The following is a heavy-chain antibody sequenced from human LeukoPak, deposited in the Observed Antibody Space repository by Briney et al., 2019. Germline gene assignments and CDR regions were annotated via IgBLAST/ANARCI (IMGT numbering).Heavy chain of an antibody. CDR2: SNTNTGNP. CDR3: ARGAGGTGYYYELQH. V-gene: IGHV7-4-1*02. D-gene: IGHD3-22*01. J-gene: IGHJ1*01. Sequence: ASVKVSCKASGYSFTSYAMNWVRQAPGQGLEWMGWSNTNTGNPTYAQSFIGRCVFSLDTSVSTAYLQISSLKAEDTAVYYCARGAGGTGYYYELQHWGQGTLVTVSS. CDR1: GYSFTSYA.